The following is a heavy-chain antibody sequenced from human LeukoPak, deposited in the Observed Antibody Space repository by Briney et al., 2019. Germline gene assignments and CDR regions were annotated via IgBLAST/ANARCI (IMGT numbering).Heavy chain of an antibody. CDR2: IIPILGIA. J-gene: IGHJ4*02. D-gene: IGHD3-10*01. CDR3: ARAHPYYLVGNPLDY. CDR1: GGTFSSYA. Sequence: ASVKVSCKASGGTFSSYAISWVRQAPGQGLEWMGRIIPILGIANYAQKFQGRVTITADKSTSTAYMELSSLRSEDTAVYYCARAHPYYLVGNPLDYWGQGTLVTVSS. V-gene: IGHV1-69*04.